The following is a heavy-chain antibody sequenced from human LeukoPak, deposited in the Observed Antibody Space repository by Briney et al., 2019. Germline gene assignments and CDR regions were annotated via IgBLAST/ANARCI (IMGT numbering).Heavy chain of an antibody. Sequence: ASVKVSCKASGYTFTSYGISWVRQAPGQGLEWMGWISAYNGNTNYAQKLQGRVTMTTDTSTSTAYMELRSLRSDDTAVYYSARAAPNLILTGRYGMDVWGQGTPVTVSS. V-gene: IGHV1-18*01. CDR3: ARAAPNLILTGRYGMDV. D-gene: IGHD3-9*01. J-gene: IGHJ6*02. CDR2: ISAYNGNT. CDR1: GYTFTSYG.